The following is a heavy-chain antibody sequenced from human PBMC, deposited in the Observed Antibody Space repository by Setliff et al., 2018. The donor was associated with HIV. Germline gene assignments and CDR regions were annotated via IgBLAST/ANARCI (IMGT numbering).Heavy chain of an antibody. Sequence: PSETLSLTCTVSGGSISSGSYYWSWIRQPAGKGLEWIGHIYTSGSTNYNPSLKSRVTLSVKTSKNQFSLKLNSVTAADTAVYYRARDSNAPYFQHWGQGTLVTVSS. CDR1: GGSISSGSYY. CDR3: ARDSNAPYFQH. D-gene: IGHD1-1*01. CDR2: IYTSGST. J-gene: IGHJ1*01. V-gene: IGHV4-61*09.